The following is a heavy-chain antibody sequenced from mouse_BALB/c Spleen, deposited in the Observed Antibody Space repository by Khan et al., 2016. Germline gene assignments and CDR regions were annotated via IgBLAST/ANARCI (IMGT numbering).Heavy chain of an antibody. V-gene: IGHV7-3*02. Sequence: EVELVESGGGLVQPGGSLRLSCTTSGFTFTDYYMSWVRQPPGEALEWLGFARNKANGYTTEYSASVKGRVTISRDNSQIIRYLQMNTLRPEDSATYYCARDLNDDYYWYLDVWGAVTTVTVSS. CDR2: ARNKANGYTT. J-gene: IGHJ1*01. CDR1: GFTFTDYY. CDR3: ARDLNDDYYWYLDV. D-gene: IGHD2-3*01.